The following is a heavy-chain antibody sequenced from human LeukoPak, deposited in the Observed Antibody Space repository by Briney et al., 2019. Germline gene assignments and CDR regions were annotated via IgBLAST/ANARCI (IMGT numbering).Heavy chain of an antibody. CDR3: ARDREYSSGWYNHYFDS. CDR2: IYYSGNT. Sequence: SATLSLTCTVSGGSVSSGTYYWSWIRQPPGRGLEWIGYIYYSGNTNYNPSLKSRVTISVDTSKNQLSLKLSSVTAADTAVYYCARDREYSSGWYNHYFDSWGQGTLVTVSS. J-gene: IGHJ4*02. V-gene: IGHV4-61*01. D-gene: IGHD6-19*01. CDR1: GGSVSSGTYY.